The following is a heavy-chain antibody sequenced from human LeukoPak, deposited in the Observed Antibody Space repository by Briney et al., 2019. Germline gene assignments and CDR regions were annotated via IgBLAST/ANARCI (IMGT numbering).Heavy chain of an antibody. CDR2: ISSVVDSGRTI. CDR3: ARGHYGMDV. Sequence: GGSLRLSCAASGFTFGDWEMSWIRRAPGKRLEWVSYISSVVDSGRTIYYADSVKGRFTISRDNAKNSLYLQMNSLRDEDTAVYYCARGHYGMDVWGQGTTVIVSS. CDR1: GFTFGDWE. J-gene: IGHJ6*02. V-gene: IGHV3-11*01.